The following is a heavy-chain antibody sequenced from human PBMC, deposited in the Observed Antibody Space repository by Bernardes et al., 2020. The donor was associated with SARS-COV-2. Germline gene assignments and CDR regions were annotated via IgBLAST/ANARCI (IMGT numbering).Heavy chain of an antibody. CDR2: IYHNGST. J-gene: IGHJ6*04. Sequence: SAPLSLTCTVSVASITSCYGSWIRRPPALGLEWIGYIYHNGSTCYNHSLKSRVTISVDTSKNQFSLKLSSVTDANTFVYYCARDWPVYCSSTSCYTDYYYGMDVWGKGTTVTVSS. CDR1: VASITSCY. V-gene: IGHV4-59*01. D-gene: IGHD2-2*02. CDR3: ARDWPVYCSSTSCYTDYYYGMDV.